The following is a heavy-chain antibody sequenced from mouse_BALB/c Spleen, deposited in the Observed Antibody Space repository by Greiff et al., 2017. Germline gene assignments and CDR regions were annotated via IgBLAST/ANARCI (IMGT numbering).Heavy chain of an antibody. J-gene: IGHJ3*01. CDR3: ARESTVVATRDFGY. CDR1: GFTFSSYA. CDR2: ISSGGSYT. D-gene: IGHD1-1*01. V-gene: IGHV5-9-4*01. Sequence: EVMLVESGGGLVKPGGSLKLSCAASGFTFSSYAMSWVRQSPEKRLEWVAEISSGGSYTYYPDTVTGRFTISRDNAKNTLYLEMSSLRSEDTAMYYCARESTVVATRDFGYWGQGTLVTVSA.